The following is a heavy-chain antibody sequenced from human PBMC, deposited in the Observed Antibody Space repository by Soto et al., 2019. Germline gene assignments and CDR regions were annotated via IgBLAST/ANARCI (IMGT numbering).Heavy chain of an antibody. CDR2: ISYDGSNK. Sequence: QVQLVESGGGVVQPGRSLRLSCAASGFTFSSYAMHWVRQAPGKGLEWVAVISYDGSNKYYADSVKGRFTISRDDSKNTLYLQMNSLRAEDTAVYYCARGIIVVVITGAFDMWGQGTMVTVSS. CDR1: GFTFSSYA. V-gene: IGHV3-30-3*01. D-gene: IGHD3-22*01. J-gene: IGHJ3*02. CDR3: ARGIIVVVITGAFDM.